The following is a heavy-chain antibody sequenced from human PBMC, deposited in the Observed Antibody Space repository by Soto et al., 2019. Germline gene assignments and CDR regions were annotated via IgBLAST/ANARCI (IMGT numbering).Heavy chain of an antibody. D-gene: IGHD3-3*01. V-gene: IGHV1-8*01. J-gene: IGHJ6*02. CDR3: ARARADFWSGYFYYYYYGMDV. CDR1: GYTFTSYD. Sequence: GASVKVSCKASGYTFTSYDINWVRQATGQGLEWMGWMNPNSGNTGYAQKFQGRVTMTRNTSISTAYMELSSLRSEDTAVYYCARARADFWSGYFYYYYYGMDVWGQGTTVTVSS. CDR2: MNPNSGNT.